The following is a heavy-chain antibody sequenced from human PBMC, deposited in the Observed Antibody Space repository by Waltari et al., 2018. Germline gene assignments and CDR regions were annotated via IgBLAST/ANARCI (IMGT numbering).Heavy chain of an antibody. D-gene: IGHD3-10*01. J-gene: IGHJ6*02. V-gene: IGHV4-61*02. CDR3: ARFRWFGERGGGMDV. Sequence: QVQLQESGPGLVKPSQTLSLTCTVSGGSISSGSYYWSWIRQPAGKGLEWIGRIYTSGSTNYNPSLKSRVTISVDTSKNQFSLKLSSMTAADTAVYYCARFRWFGERGGGMDVWGQGTTVTVSS. CDR1: GGSISSGSYY. CDR2: IYTSGST.